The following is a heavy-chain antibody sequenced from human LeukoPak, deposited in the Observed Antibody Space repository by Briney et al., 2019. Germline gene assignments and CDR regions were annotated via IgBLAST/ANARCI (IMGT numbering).Heavy chain of an antibody. V-gene: IGHV3-53*01. Sequence: GGSLRLSCAASGFTVSSNYTSWVRQAPGKGLEWVSVIYSGGSTYYADSVKGRFTISRDNSKNTLYLQMNSLRAEDTAVYYCARGTEYSSSWYRLNYYYYYGMDVWGQGTTVTVSS. J-gene: IGHJ6*02. CDR1: GFTVSSNY. D-gene: IGHD6-13*01. CDR3: ARGTEYSSSWYRLNYYYYYGMDV. CDR2: IYSGGST.